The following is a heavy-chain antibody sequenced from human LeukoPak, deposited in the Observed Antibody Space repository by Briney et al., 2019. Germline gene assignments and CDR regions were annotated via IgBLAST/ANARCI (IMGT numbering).Heavy chain of an antibody. CDR2: INHSGST. CDR3: ARDGGYSYGYHDYYYYYGMDV. Sequence: SETLSLTCAVYGGSFSGYYWSWIRQPPGKGLEWIGEINHSGSTNYNPSLKSRVTISVDTSKNQFSLKLSSVTAADTAVYCCARDGGYSYGYHDYYYYYGMDVWGQGTTVTVSS. CDR1: GGSFSGYY. J-gene: IGHJ6*02. V-gene: IGHV4-34*01. D-gene: IGHD5-18*01.